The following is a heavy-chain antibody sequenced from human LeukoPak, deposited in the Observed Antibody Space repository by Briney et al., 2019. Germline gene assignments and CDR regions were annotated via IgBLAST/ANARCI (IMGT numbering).Heavy chain of an antibody. CDR1: GFTFSSYA. D-gene: IGHD5-18*01. J-gene: IGHJ4*02. V-gene: IGHV3-23*01. CDR2: ISGSGGST. Sequence: GGSLRLSCAASGFTFSSYAMRWVRQAPGKGLEGVSAISGSGGSTYYADSVKGRFTISRDNSKNTLYLQMNSLRAEDTAVYYCAKDFRRGYSYGYYFDYWGQGTLVTVSS. CDR3: AKDFRRGYSYGYYFDY.